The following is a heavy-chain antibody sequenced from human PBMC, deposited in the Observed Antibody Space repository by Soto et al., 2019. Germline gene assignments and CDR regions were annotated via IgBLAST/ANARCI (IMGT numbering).Heavy chain of an antibody. CDR3: AKRGDDFWSVLLEDYYGMDV. D-gene: IGHD3-3*01. CDR2: ISGSGGST. V-gene: IGHV3-23*01. Sequence: PGGSLRLSCTASGFNFRSYAMSWVRQAPGKGLEWVSAISGSGGSTYYADSVKGRFTISRDNSKNTLYLQMNSLRAEDTAVYYCAKRGDDFWSVLLEDYYGMDVWGQGTTVTVSS. CDR1: GFNFRSYA. J-gene: IGHJ6*02.